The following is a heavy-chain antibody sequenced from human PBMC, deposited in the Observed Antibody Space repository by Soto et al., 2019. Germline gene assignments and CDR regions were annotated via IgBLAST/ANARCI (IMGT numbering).Heavy chain of an antibody. Sequence: QVQLVQSGAEVKKPGSSVKVSCKASGGSFRREAINWVRQAPGQGPEWMGGILPIFGTADYAQKFQGRVTITADVSTTTTYMELSSLRFEDTAVYYCARGHKFGGNSEAFEVWGQGTMVIVSS. V-gene: IGHV1-69*12. CDR3: ARGHKFGGNSEAFEV. CDR1: GGSFRREA. D-gene: IGHD2-15*01. CDR2: ILPIFGTA. J-gene: IGHJ3*01.